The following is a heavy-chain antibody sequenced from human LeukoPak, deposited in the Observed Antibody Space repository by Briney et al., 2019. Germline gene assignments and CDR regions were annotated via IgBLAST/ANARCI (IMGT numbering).Heavy chain of an antibody. D-gene: IGHD6-19*01. CDR3: AKLSSAVAGQDG. CDR1: GFTFSNYW. J-gene: IGHJ4*02. Sequence: PGGSLRLSCAASGFTFSNYWMIWVRQAPGKGLEWVANIKKDGSEKYYVDSVKGRFTISRDNAKNSLYLQMNSLRAEDTAVYYCAKLSSAVAGQDGWGQRTLVTVSS. CDR2: IKKDGSEK. V-gene: IGHV3-7*01.